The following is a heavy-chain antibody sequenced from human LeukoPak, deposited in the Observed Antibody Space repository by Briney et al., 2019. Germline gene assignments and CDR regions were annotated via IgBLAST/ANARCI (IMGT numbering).Heavy chain of an antibody. J-gene: IGHJ4*02. Sequence: GGSLRLSCAASGFTFSSFAMSWVRQSPGKGLEWVSNIAATTYYADSVKGRFTISRDNSKNTLYLQMNSLRADDTGVYYCAKDPYYVLPTFDYWGQGTLVTVSS. CDR1: GFTFSSFA. CDR2: IAATT. CDR3: AKDPYYVLPTFDY. V-gene: IGHV3-23*01. D-gene: IGHD3-10*02.